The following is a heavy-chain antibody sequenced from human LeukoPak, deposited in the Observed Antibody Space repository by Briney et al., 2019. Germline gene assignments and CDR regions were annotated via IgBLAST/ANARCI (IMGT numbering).Heavy chain of an antibody. J-gene: IGHJ4*02. Sequence: PGGSLRLSCAASGFTVSSNYVNWVRQAPGKGLEWVSVIYTNGNTYYADSVRGRFTISRDNSKNTLYLQLNSLRAEDTAIYYCATSVVPAARLDYWGQGTLVTVSS. CDR2: IYTNGNT. CDR1: GFTVSSNY. D-gene: IGHD2-2*01. CDR3: ATSVVPAARLDY. V-gene: IGHV3-53*01.